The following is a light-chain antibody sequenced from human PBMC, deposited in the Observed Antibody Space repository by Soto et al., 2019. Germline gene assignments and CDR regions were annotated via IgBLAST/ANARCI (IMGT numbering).Light chain of an antibody. CDR3: QQYNSWPPYT. J-gene: IGKJ2*01. Sequence: EIVVTQSPATLSVSPGERATLSCRASQSISSNLAWYQQRPGQAPRLLIYGASTRATGIPARFSGSGSGTEFTLTISSLQSEDFAVYYCQQYNSWPPYTFGQGTKLEIK. CDR2: GAS. CDR1: QSISSN. V-gene: IGKV3-15*01.